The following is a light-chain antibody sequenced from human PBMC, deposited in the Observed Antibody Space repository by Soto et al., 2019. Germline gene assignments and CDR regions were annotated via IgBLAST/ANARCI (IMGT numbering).Light chain of an antibody. Sequence: EIVMTQSPATLSVSPGERATISCRASQSVSSNLAWYQQKPGQAPRLLIYGAFTRATGIPARFSGSGSGTEFTLIISSLQSEDFAIYYGQQYKNWPPLTFGGGTKVEIK. CDR3: QQYKNWPPLT. CDR1: QSVSSN. V-gene: IGKV3-15*01. J-gene: IGKJ4*01. CDR2: GAF.